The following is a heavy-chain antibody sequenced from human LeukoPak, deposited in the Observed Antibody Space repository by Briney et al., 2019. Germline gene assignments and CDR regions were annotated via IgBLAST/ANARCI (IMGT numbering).Heavy chain of an antibody. CDR3: AVGIAAAGSLRASFDY. J-gene: IGHJ4*02. CDR1: GGSISSYY. CDR2: IYYSGST. V-gene: IGHV4-59*01. Sequence: PSETLSLTCTVSGGSISSYYWSWIRQPPGKGLEWIGYIYYSGSTNYNPSLKSRVTISVDTSKNQLSLKLSSVTAADTAVYYCAVGIAAAGSLRASFDYWGQGTLVTVSS. D-gene: IGHD6-13*01.